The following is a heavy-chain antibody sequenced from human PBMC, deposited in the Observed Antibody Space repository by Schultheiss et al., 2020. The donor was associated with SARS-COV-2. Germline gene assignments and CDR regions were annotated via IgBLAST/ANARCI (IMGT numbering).Heavy chain of an antibody. D-gene: IGHD6-13*01. CDR3: ARWSIAAGGGLGY. Sequence: SETLSLTCAVYGGSFSGYYWSWIRQPPGKGLEWIGEINHSGSTNYNPSLKSRVTISVDTSKNQFSLKLSSVTAADTAVYYCARWSIAAGGGLGYWGQGTLVTVSS. V-gene: IGHV4-34*01. J-gene: IGHJ4*02. CDR2: INHSGST. CDR1: GGSFSGYY.